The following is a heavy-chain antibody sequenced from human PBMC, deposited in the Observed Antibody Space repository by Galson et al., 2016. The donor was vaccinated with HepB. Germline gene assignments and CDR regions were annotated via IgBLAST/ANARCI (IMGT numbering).Heavy chain of an antibody. CDR3: ARGAGHNYDFVDSGDSSFDY. V-gene: IGHV3-33*01. Sequence: SLRLSCAASEFTFSTYDMHWVRQVPGKGLEWVAVIWYDGSNKQYADTVKGRFSISRDNPKNTLFLQMNSLRAEDSAIYYCARGAGHNYDFVDSGDSSFDYWGQGTLVTVSS. J-gene: IGHJ4*02. CDR2: IWYDGSNK. D-gene: IGHD3-16*01. CDR1: EFTFSTYD.